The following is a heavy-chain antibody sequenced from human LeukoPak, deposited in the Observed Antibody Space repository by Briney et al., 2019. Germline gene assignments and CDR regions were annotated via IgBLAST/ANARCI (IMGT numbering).Heavy chain of an antibody. CDR2: IYYSGST. CDR3: ARGGRVVVVPAAINWFDP. CDR1: GGSISSYY. D-gene: IGHD2-2*01. Sequence: SETLSLTCTVSGGSISSYYWSWVRQPPGKGLEWIGYIYYSGSTNYNPSLKSRITISVDTSKNQFSLKLSSVTAAGTAVYYCARGGRVVVVPAAINWFDPWGQGTLVTVSS. J-gene: IGHJ5*02. V-gene: IGHV4-59*01.